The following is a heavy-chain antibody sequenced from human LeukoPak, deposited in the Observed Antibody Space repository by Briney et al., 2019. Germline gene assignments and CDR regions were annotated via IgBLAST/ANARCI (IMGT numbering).Heavy chain of an antibody. Sequence: PSETLSLTCTVSGGSISSYYWSWIRQPPGKGLEWIGYIYYSGSTNYNPSLKSRVTISVDTSTNRFSLNLRSVTAADTAVYYCARIRSSISPFDYWGRGTLVTVSS. CDR1: GGSISSYY. D-gene: IGHD2-2*01. J-gene: IGHJ4*02. CDR3: ARIRSSISPFDY. CDR2: IYYSGST. V-gene: IGHV4-59*01.